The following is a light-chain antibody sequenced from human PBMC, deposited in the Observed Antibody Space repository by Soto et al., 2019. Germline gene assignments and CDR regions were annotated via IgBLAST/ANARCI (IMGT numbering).Light chain of an antibody. CDR3: QQYNKWPLT. V-gene: IGKV3-15*01. CDR1: QSVSSN. Sequence: EIVMTQSPATLSVSPGERATLSCRASQSVSSNLAWYQQKPGQAPRLLIYGASTRATGIPARFSGSGSGTEFTLTISSQQSEDFAVYYCQQYNKWPLTFGQGTKVEIK. CDR2: GAS. J-gene: IGKJ1*01.